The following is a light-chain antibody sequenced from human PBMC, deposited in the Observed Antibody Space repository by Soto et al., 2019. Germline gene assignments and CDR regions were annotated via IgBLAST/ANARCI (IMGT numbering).Light chain of an antibody. CDR2: LGS. J-gene: IGKJ4*01. Sequence: DMGMTQSPLSLPVTPGEPASISCMSSQSLLHSNGYNYLDWYLQKPGQSPQLLIYLGSNRSSGVPDRFSGSGSGTDFTLKISRVEAEDVGVYYCMQALQTPPTFGGGTKVDIK. V-gene: IGKV2-28*01. CDR3: MQALQTPPT. CDR1: QSLLHSNGYNY.